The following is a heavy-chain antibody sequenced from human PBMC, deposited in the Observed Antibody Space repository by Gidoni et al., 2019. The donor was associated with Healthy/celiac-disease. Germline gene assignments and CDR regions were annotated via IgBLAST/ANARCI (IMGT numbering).Heavy chain of an antibody. CDR3: ATAVAGTVDY. CDR2: ISSSSSTI. J-gene: IGHJ4*02. V-gene: IGHV3-48*01. Sequence: EVQLVESGGGLVQPGGSLRLSCAASGFTFSSYSMNWVRQAPGKGLGWVSYISSSSSTIYYADSVKGRFTISRDNAKNSLYLQMNSLRAEDTAVYYCATAVAGTVDYWGQGTLVTVSS. D-gene: IGHD6-19*01. CDR1: GFTFSSYS.